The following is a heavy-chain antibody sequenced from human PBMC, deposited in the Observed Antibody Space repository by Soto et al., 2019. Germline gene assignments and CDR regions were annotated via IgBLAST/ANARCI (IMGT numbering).Heavy chain of an antibody. V-gene: IGHV1-69*13. CDR2: IIPIFGTA. D-gene: IGHD2-15*01. Sequence: SVKVSCKASGGTFSSYAISWVRQAPGQGLEWMGGIIPIFGTANYAQKFQGRVTITADESTSTAYMELSSLRSEDTAVYYCATSGIVVVVADTGPNYFDYWGQGTLLTLSS. J-gene: IGHJ4*02. CDR3: ATSGIVVVVADTGPNYFDY. CDR1: GGTFSSYA.